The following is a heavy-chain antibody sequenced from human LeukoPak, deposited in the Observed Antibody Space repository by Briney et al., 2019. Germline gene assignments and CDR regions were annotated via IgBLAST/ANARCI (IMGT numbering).Heavy chain of an antibody. CDR2: ISSSSSYI. D-gene: IGHD3-22*01. Sequence: GGSLRLSCAASGFTFSSYSMNWVRQAPGKGLEWVSSISSSSSYIYYADSVKGRFTISRDNAKNSLYLQMNGLRAEDTAVYYCARDRASYYDSSGIPADWFDPWGQGTLVTVSS. V-gene: IGHV3-21*01. CDR3: ARDRASYYDSSGIPADWFDP. J-gene: IGHJ5*02. CDR1: GFTFSSYS.